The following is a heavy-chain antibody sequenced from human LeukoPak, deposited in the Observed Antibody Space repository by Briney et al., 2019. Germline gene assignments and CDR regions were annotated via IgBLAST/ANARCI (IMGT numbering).Heavy chain of an antibody. CDR2: IIPIFGTA. Sequence: ASVKVSCKASGGTFSSYAISWVRQAPGQGLEWMGGIIPIFGTANYAQKFQGRVTITADESTSTAYMELSSLRSEDTAVYYCATWSSSWPYYFDYWGQGTLVTVSS. V-gene: IGHV1-69*13. CDR1: GGTFSSYA. CDR3: ATWSSSWPYYFDY. D-gene: IGHD6-13*01. J-gene: IGHJ4*02.